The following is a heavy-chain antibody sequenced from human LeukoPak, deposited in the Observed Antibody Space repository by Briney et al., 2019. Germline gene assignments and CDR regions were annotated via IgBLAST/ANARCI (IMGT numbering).Heavy chain of an antibody. J-gene: IGHJ4*02. V-gene: IGHV3-7*05. CDR2: TNQGGSEK. CDR1: GFTFSRYA. CDR3: ARTGNSGSGS. Sequence: GGSLRLSCAASGFTFSRYAMSWVRQAPGKGLEWVANTNQGGSEKYYVDSVKGRFTISRDNAKNSLYLQMNSLRAEDTAVYYCARTGNSGSGSWGQGTLVTVSS. D-gene: IGHD3-10*01.